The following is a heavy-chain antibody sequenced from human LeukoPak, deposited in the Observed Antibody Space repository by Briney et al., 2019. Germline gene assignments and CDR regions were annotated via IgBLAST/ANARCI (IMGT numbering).Heavy chain of an antibody. D-gene: IGHD3-3*01. V-gene: IGHV3-30*18. CDR1: GFTFSVYG. CDR3: AKPRGGYYFDY. Sequence: PGGSLRLSCAASGFTFSVYGMHWVRQGPGKGLEWVALISHDGGNKNYTDSAKGRFTISRDNSKNTVYLQMNSLRPEDTAVYYCAKPRGGYYFDYWGQGTLVTVSS. CDR2: ISHDGGNK. J-gene: IGHJ4*02.